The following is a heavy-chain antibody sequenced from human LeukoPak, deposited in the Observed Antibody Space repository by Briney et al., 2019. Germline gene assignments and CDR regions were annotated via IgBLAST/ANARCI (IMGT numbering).Heavy chain of an antibody. CDR1: GCTFSSCA. J-gene: IGHJ5*02. CDR3: ARGLNWFDP. CDR2: IIPILGIA. Sequence: SVKVSFKASGCTFSSCAISWVRQAPGQGLEWMGRIIPILGIANYAQKFRGRVTITADKSTSTAYMELSSLRSEDTAVYYCARGLNWFDPWGQGTLVTVSS. V-gene: IGHV1-69*04.